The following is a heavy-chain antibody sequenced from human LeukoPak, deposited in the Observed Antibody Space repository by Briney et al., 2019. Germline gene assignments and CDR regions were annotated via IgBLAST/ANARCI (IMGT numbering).Heavy chain of an antibody. J-gene: IGHJ4*02. V-gene: IGHV3-23*01. CDR2: ISGSGGST. CDR3: AGDDTAIHYFDY. D-gene: IGHD5-18*01. Sequence: GGSLRLSCAASGFTFSSYAMSWVRQAPGKGLEWVSAISGSGGSTYYADSVKGRFTISRDNSKNVLYLQMNSLRAEDTAVYYCAGDDTAIHYFDYWGQGTLVTVSS. CDR1: GFTFSSYA.